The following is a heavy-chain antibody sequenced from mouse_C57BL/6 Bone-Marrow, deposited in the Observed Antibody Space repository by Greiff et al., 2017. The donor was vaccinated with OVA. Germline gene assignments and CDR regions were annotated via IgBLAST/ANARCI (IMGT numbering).Heavy chain of an antibody. CDR2: IYPRSGNT. Sequence: QVQLQQSGAELARPGASVKLSCKASGYTFTSYGISWVKQRTGQGLEWIGEIYPRSGNTYYNEKFKGKATLTADKSSSTAYMELRSLTSEDSAVYFCARGGERGYYFDYWGQGTTLTVSS. J-gene: IGHJ2*01. CDR3: ARGGERGYYFDY. CDR1: GYTFTSYG. V-gene: IGHV1-81*01.